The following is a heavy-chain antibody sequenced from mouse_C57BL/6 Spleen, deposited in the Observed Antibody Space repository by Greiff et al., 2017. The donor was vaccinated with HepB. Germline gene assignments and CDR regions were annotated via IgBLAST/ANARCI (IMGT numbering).Heavy chain of an antibody. D-gene: IGHD1-1*01. CDR2: IDPSDSET. Sequence: QVQLQQSGAELVKPGSSVKLSCKASGYTFTSYWMHWVKQRPIQGLEWIGNIDPSDSETHYNQKFKDKATLTVDKSSSTAYMQLSSLTSEDSAVYYCARLYYYGSRVDYWGQGTTLTVSS. CDR1: GYTFTSYW. CDR3: ARLYYYGSRVDY. V-gene: IGHV1-52*01. J-gene: IGHJ2*01.